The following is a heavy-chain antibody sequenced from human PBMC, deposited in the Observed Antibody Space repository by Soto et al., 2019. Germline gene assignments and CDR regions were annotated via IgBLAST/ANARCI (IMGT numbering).Heavy chain of an antibody. CDR3: ARDHDDGLPSSRSVLQH. V-gene: IGHV1-69*04. D-gene: IGHD4-17*01. Sequence: QVQLVQSGAEVKKPGSSVRVSCRASGGTFSNHAFSWVRQAPGQGLEWMGRIIPIVDIPTYAQKFEGRVTITADKSTSTVYMELSSLKSEDTALYFCARDHDDGLPSSRSVLQHWGQGTLVTVSS. J-gene: IGHJ1*01. CDR2: IIPIVDIP. CDR1: GGTFSNHA.